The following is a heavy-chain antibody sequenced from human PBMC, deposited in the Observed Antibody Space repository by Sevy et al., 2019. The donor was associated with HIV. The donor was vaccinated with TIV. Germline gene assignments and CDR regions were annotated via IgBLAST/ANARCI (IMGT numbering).Heavy chain of an antibody. CDR1: GYTLSELS. Sequence: ASVKVSCKVSGYTLSELSMHWVRQAPGKGLEWMGSFDPEDGETIYAQTLQGRVTMTEDTSTDTAYMELSSLTSEDTAIYYCATVGLGYYSRANYYQGDWFDPWGQGTLVTVSS. CDR3: ATVGLGYYSRANYYQGDWFDP. D-gene: IGHD3-22*01. CDR2: FDPEDGET. J-gene: IGHJ5*02. V-gene: IGHV1-24*01.